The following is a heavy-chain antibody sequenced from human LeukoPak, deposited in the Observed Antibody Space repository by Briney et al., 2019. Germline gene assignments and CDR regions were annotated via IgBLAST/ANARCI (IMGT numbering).Heavy chain of an antibody. J-gene: IGHJ4*02. CDR1: GYSFTGYY. V-gene: IGHV1-2*02. Sequence: ASVKVSCKASGYSFTGYYIHWVRQAPGQGLEWMGWINANNGGTNYAQKFQGRVTMTRDTSISTAYMELNRLTSDDTAVYYCARDKYTGYETFDYRGQGTPVTVFS. CDR2: INANNGGT. CDR3: ARDKYTGYETFDY. D-gene: IGHD5-12*01.